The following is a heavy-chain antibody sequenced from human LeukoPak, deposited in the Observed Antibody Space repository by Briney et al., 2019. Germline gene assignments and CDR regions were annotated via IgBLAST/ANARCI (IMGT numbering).Heavy chain of an antibody. CDR1: GYTFTSYG. V-gene: IGHV1-18*01. CDR3: ARVGEGAHGGKWFDP. D-gene: IGHD3-10*01. CDR2: ISAYNGNT. Sequence: ASVKVSCKASGYTFTSYGISWVRQAPGQGLEWMGWISAYNGNTNYAQKLQGRVTMTTDTSTSTAHMELRSLRSDDTAVFYCARVGEGAHGGKWFDPWGQGTLVTVSS. J-gene: IGHJ5*02.